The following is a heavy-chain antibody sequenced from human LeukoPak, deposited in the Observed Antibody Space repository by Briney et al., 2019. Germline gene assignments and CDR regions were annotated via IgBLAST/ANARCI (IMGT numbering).Heavy chain of an antibody. Sequence: NTRYAQKFQGRVTMTRNTSISTAYMELSSLRSEDTAVYYCATSSYCSSTSCYPESNWFDPWGQGTLVTVSS. CDR2: NT. D-gene: IGHD2-2*01. V-gene: IGHV1-8*01. J-gene: IGHJ5*02. CDR3: ATSSYCSSTSCYPESNWFDP.